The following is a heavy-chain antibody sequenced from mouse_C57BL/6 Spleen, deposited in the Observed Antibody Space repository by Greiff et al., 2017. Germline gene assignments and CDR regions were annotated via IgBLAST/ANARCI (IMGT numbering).Heavy chain of an antibody. CDR3: TRVYYDYDTGYYFDY. V-gene: IGHV5-9-1*02. D-gene: IGHD2-4*01. CDR2: ISSGGDYI. J-gene: IGHJ2*01. CDR1: GFTFSSYA. Sequence: DVMLVESGEGLVKPGGSLKLSCAASGFTFSSYAMSWVRQTPEKRLEWVAYISSGGDYIYYADTVKGRFTISRDNARNTLYLQMSSLKSEDTAMYYCTRVYYDYDTGYYFDYWGQGTTLTVSS.